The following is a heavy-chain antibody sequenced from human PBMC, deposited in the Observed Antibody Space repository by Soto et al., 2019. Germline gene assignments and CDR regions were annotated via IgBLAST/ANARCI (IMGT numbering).Heavy chain of an antibody. V-gene: IGHV4-59*08. J-gene: IGHJ5*02. CDR1: GDSITSYY. Sequence: QVQLQESGPGLVKPSETLSLTCTVPGDSITSYYWSWIRQSPGRGLEWIGYVHYSGSMYYTPSLESRVTISIDTSKNQFSLRLTSVTAADTAVYFCARLGFCAGGRCRPDPWGQGTLVTVSS. CDR3: ARLGFCAGGRCRPDP. CDR2: VHYSGSM. D-gene: IGHD2-15*01.